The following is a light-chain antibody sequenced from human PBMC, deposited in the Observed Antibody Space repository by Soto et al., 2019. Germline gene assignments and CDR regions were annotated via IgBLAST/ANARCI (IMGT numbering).Light chain of an antibody. V-gene: IGLV3-21*02. J-gene: IGLJ1*01. CDR2: DTR. CDR1: NIGSKD. Sequence: SYELTQPPSVSVAPGQTARVTCGGTNIGSKDVHWYQHKPGQAPVLVVYDTRHRPSGIPERFSGSNSGNTATLTISSVEAGDEADYYCQVWDTSDAHPGVFGGGTKLTVL. CDR3: QVWDTSDAHPGV.